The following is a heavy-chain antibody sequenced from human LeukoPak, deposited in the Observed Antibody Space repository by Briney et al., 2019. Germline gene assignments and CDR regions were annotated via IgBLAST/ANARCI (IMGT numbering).Heavy chain of an antibody. Sequence: GGSLRLSCAASGFIFSDYGMHWVGQAPGKGLEGVAVIGRDGVNRFYTDSVKGRFTISRDNSKSTLSLQMNGLRAEDTAMYYCARDDDYGDNGFHLWGQGTTVTVSS. D-gene: IGHD4/OR15-4a*01. CDR1: GFIFSDYG. CDR2: IGRDGVNR. CDR3: ARDDDYGDNGFHL. V-gene: IGHV3-30*12. J-gene: IGHJ3*01.